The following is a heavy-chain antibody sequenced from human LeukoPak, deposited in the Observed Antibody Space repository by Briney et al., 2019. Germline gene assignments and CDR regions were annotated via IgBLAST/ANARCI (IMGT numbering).Heavy chain of an antibody. J-gene: IGHJ5*02. Sequence: PGGSLRLSCAASGFTFSNYGMSWVRQAPGKGLEWVSGVGTGGVNTYHAESVKGRFTISRDNFKNTLFLQMNSLRAEDTAVYYCAQERGGAWGQGTLVTVSS. CDR3: AQERGGA. CDR2: VGTGGVNT. V-gene: IGHV3-23*01. CDR1: GFTFSNYG. D-gene: IGHD3-16*01.